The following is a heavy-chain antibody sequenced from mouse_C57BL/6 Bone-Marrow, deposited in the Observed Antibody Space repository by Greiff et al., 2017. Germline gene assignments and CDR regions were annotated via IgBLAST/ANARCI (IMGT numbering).Heavy chain of an antibody. CDR1: GYTFTDYY. V-gene: IGHV1-19*01. J-gene: IGHJ4*01. CDR2: INPYNGGT. D-gene: IGHD1-1*01. Sequence: EVKLQESGPVLVKPGASVKMSCKASGYTFTDYYMNWVKQSHGKSLEWIGVINPYNGGTSYNQKFKGKATLTVDKSSSTAYMELNSLTSEDSAVYYCARSDGSSYLYYAMDYWGQGTSVTVSS. CDR3: ARSDGSSYLYYAMDY.